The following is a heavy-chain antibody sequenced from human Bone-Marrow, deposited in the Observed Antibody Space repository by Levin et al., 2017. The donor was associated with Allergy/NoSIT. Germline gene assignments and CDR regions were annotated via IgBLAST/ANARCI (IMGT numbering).Heavy chain of an antibody. CDR2: IFHTGST. V-gene: IGHV4-30-2*01. CDR3: ARSFTMLRGWFDP. Sequence: KPSETLSLTCALSGGSISSGGSSWSWIRQPPGKGLEWIGYIFHTGSTYYNSSLKSRVTISVDRSKNQFSLKLTSVTAADTAVYYCARSFTMLRGWFDPWGQGILVTVSS. CDR1: GGSISSGGSS. D-gene: IGHD3-10*01. J-gene: IGHJ5*02.